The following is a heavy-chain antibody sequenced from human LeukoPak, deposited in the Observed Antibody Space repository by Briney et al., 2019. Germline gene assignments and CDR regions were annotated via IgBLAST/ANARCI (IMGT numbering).Heavy chain of an antibody. J-gene: IGHJ4*02. V-gene: IGHV5-51*01. CDR3: ARPLQGIVGATGFDY. Sequence: GESLKISCQGSEYSFSTYWIAWLRQMPGKGLEWMGIIYPSDSDTRYSPSFQGQVTISADKSIKTAYLQWSSLKASDTAMYYCARPLQGIVGATGFDYWGQGTLVTVSS. D-gene: IGHD1-26*01. CDR1: EYSFSTYW. CDR2: IYPSDSDT.